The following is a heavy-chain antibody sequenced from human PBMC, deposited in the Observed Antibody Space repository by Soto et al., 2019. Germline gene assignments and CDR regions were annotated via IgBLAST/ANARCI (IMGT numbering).Heavy chain of an antibody. CDR1: GYTFTSYG. D-gene: IGHD3-22*01. CDR3: ATLPSSGYYGYFDY. CDR2: ISAYNGNT. J-gene: IGHJ4*02. V-gene: IGHV1-18*01. Sequence: ASVKVSCKASGYTFTSYGISWVRQAPGQGLEWMGWISAYNGNTNYAQKLQGRVTMTTDTSTSTAYMELRSLRSDDTAVYYCATLPSSGYYGYFDYWGQGTLVTFSS.